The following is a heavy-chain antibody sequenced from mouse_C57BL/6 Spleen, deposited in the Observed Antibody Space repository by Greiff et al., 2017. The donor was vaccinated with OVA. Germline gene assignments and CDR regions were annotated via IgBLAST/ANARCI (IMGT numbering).Heavy chain of an antibody. CDR1: GYTFTSYW. CDR2: IDPNSGGT. CDR3: ARLLNYYGSSLYAMDY. J-gene: IGHJ4*01. V-gene: IGHV1-72*01. D-gene: IGHD1-1*01. Sequence: QVQLKQPGAELVKPGASVKLSCKASGYTFTSYWMHWVKQRPGRGLEWIGRIDPNSGGTKYNEKFKSKATLTVDKPSSTAYMQLSSLTSEDSAVYYCARLLNYYGSSLYAMDYWGQGTSVTVSS.